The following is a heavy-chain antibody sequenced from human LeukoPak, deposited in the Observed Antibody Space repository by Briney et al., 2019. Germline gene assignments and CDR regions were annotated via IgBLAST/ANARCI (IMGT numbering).Heavy chain of an antibody. J-gene: IGHJ6*02. CDR3: ARDRHCANGVCHSPPGMDV. Sequence: PGRSLRLSCAASGFTFSSYGMHWGRQAPGKGLEWVADIWFDGKNKHFADSVKGRFTISRDNSKNTMYLQINSLRAEDTAVYYCARDRHCANGVCHSPPGMDVWGQGTTVTVSS. CDR2: IWFDGKNK. V-gene: IGHV3-33*01. D-gene: IGHD2-8*01. CDR1: GFTFSSYG.